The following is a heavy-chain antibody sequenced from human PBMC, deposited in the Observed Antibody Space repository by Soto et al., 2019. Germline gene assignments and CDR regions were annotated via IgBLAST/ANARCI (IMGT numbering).Heavy chain of an antibody. D-gene: IGHD5-18*01. V-gene: IGHV4-34*01. CDR2: INHSGST. Sequence: SETLSLTCAVYGGSFSGYYWSWIRQPPGKGLEWIGEINHSGSTNYNPSLKSRVTISVDTSKNQFSLKLSSVTAADTAVYYCARVPLYSYGPYYFDYWGQGTLVTVSS. CDR1: GGSFSGYY. J-gene: IGHJ4*02. CDR3: ARVPLYSYGPYYFDY.